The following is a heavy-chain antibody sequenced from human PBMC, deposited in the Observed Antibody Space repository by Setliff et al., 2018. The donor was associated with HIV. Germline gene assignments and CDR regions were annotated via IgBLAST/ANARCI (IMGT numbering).Heavy chain of an antibody. CDR1: GGSFSGYY. CDR3: ARGGLGVVGAIDY. CDR2: IIHSGGT. J-gene: IGHJ4*02. D-gene: IGHD2-15*01. Sequence: SETLSLTCAVYGGSFSGYYWTWIRQPPGRGLEWIGEIIHSGGTNYNRSLKSRVTISVDTSKNQFSLNLSSVTAADTAVYYCARGGLGVVGAIDYWSQGTLVT. V-gene: IGHV4-34*01.